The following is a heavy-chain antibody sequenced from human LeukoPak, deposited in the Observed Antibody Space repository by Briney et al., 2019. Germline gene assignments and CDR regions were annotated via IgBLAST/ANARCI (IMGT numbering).Heavy chain of an antibody. J-gene: IGHJ5*02. CDR1: GGSFSGYY. CDR3: ARVVGQFDP. Sequence: PSETLSLTCAVYGGSFSGYYWSWIRQPPGKGLEWIGEINHSGSTNYNPSLKSRVTISVDTSKNQFSLKLSSVTAADMAVYYCARVVGQFDPWGQGTLVTVSS. CDR2: INHSGST. V-gene: IGHV4-34*01. D-gene: IGHD2-15*01.